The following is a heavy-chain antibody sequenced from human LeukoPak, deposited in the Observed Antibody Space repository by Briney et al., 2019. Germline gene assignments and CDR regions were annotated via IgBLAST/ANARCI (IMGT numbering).Heavy chain of an antibody. V-gene: IGHV3-30*18. CDR2: ISYDGSNK. CDR3: AKRFPPIRYGDYGIHIDY. D-gene: IGHD4-17*01. J-gene: IGHJ4*02. Sequence: PGRSLRLSCAASGFTFSSYGMHWVRQAPGKGLEWVAVISYDGSNKYYADSVKGRFTISRDNSKNTLYLQMNSLRAEDTAVYYCAKRFPPIRYGDYGIHIDYWGQGTLDTVSS. CDR1: GFTFSSYG.